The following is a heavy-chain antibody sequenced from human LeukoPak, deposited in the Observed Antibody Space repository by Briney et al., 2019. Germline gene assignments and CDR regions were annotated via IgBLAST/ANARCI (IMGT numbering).Heavy chain of an antibody. CDR3: AKLMVAATSDY. D-gene: IGHD2-15*01. CDR2: ISYDGSNK. J-gene: IGHJ4*02. CDR1: GFTFSSYG. V-gene: IGHV3-30*18. Sequence: GGSLRLSCAASGFTFSSYGMHWVRQAPGKGLEWVAVISYDGSNKYYADCVKGRFTISRDNSKNTLYLQMNSLRAEDTAVYYCAKLMVAATSDYWGQGTLVTVSS.